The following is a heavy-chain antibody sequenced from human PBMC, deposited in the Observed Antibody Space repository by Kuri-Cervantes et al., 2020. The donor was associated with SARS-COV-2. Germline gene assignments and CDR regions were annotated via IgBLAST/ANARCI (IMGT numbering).Heavy chain of an antibody. J-gene: IGHJ6*03. D-gene: IGHD3-10*01. Sequence: SVKVSCKASGGTFSSYAISWVRQAPGQGLEWMGGIIPIFGTANYAQKFQGRVTITTDESTSTAYMELSSLRSEDTAVYYCARSNYGSGSPYRPGAYYYYMDVWGKGTTVTVSS. CDR3: ARSNYGSGSPYRPGAYYYYMDV. CDR2: IIPIFGTA. V-gene: IGHV1-69*05. CDR1: GGTFSSYA.